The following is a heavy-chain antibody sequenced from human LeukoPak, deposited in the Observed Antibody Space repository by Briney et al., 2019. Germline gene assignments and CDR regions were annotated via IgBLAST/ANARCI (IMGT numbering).Heavy chain of an antibody. D-gene: IGHD6-19*01. J-gene: IGHJ3*02. V-gene: IGHV4-38-2*02. CDR2: IYHSGST. CDR3: ARASSGWYRAFDI. CDR1: GYSISSGYY. Sequence: SETLSLTCTVSGYSISSGYYWGWIRQPPGKGLEWIGSIYHSGSTYYNPSLKSRVTISVDTSKNQFSLKLSSVTAADTAVYYCARASSGWYRAFDIWGQGTMVTVSS.